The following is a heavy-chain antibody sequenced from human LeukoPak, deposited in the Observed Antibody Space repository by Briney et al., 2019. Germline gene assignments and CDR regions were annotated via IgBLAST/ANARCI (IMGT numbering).Heavy chain of an antibody. Sequence: GGSLRLSCAASGFTFSSYAMRWVRQAPGKGLEWVANIKEDGTDKNYMDSVKGRFTISRDNAKNSLFLQMNSLRAEDTAVYYCARERIATASAGDYWGQGTLVTVSS. V-gene: IGHV3-7*01. CDR2: IKEDGTDK. CDR3: ARERIATASAGDY. D-gene: IGHD6-13*01. CDR1: GFTFSSYA. J-gene: IGHJ4*02.